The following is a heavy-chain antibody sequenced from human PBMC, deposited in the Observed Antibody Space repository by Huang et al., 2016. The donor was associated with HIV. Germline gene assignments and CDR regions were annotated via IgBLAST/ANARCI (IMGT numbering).Heavy chain of an antibody. V-gene: IGHV4-59*11. J-gene: IGHJ2*01. D-gene: IGHD6-19*01. CDR3: ARSPQIYQTSGLAHYYFDF. CDR2: ISEPGRT. Sequence: QVQLQESGPGLVKPSETLSLSCTVSGGSIRSHHWNWIRQPPGKGLEWIATISEPGRTNYNPSLKSRVSMSLDTSKNNFSLKLTSVTAADTAVYYCARSPQIYQTSGLAHYYFDFWGRGTLVTVSS. CDR1: GGSIRSHH.